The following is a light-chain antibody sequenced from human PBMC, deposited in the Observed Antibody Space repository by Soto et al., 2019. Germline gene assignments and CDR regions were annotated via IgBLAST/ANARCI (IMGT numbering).Light chain of an antibody. CDR1: SSDVGGYNY. V-gene: IGLV2-14*03. CDR3: SSYTTSNTRQIV. J-gene: IGLJ1*01. CDR2: DVN. Sequence: QSALTQPASVSGSPGQSITSSCTGTSSDVGGYNYVSWYQHHPGKAPKLMIYDVNFRPAGVSNRFSGSKSGNTASLTISGLQPEDEADYYCSSYTTSNTRQIVFGTGTKVTV.